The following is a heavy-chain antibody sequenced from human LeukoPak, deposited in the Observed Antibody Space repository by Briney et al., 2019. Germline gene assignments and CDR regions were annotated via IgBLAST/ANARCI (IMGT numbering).Heavy chain of an antibody. V-gene: IGHV3-21*01. Sequence: GGSLRLSCAASGFTFSSYDMSWVRQAPGKGLEWVSSISSSSSYIYYADSVKGRFTISRDNAKNSLYLQMNSLRAEDTAVYYCAVDLMIQLFDYWGQGTLVTVSS. CDR2: ISSSSSYI. CDR1: GFTFSSYD. J-gene: IGHJ4*02. CDR3: AVDLMIQLFDY. D-gene: IGHD5-12*01.